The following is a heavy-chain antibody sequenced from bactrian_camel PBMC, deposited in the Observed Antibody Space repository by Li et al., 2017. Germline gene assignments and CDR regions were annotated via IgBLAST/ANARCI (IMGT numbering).Heavy chain of an antibody. CDR1: GITDVSSC. Sequence: VQLVESGGGSVQAGGSLRLSCATSGITDVSSCIGWFRQAPGKGRQGVASIQTVSGMTYYADSVEGRFTVSQEKPKNTVYLQMRNLAPEDTGMYFCAARETCNYIRDASHFPYWGQGTQVTVS. J-gene: IGHJ4*01. D-gene: IGHD1*01. CDR3: AARETCNYIRDASHFPY. V-gene: IGHV3S40*01. CDR2: IQTVSGMT.